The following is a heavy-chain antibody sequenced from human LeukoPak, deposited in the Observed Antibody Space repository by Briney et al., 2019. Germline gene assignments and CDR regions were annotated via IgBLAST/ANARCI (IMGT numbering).Heavy chain of an antibody. J-gene: IGHJ4*02. Sequence: KPGGSLRLSCAASGFTFSSYSMNWVRQAPGKGLEWVSSISSSSSYIYYADSVKGRFTISRDNAKNSLYLQMNSLRAEDTAVYYCASELGYGWVSYFDYWGQGTLVTVSS. CDR3: ASELGYGWVSYFDY. CDR2: ISSSSSYI. D-gene: IGHD5-18*01. CDR1: GFTFSSYS. V-gene: IGHV3-21*01.